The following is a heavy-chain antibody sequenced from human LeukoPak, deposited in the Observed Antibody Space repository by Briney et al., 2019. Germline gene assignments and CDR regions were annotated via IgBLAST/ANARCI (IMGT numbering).Heavy chain of an antibody. CDR1: GGSISSYY. D-gene: IGHD6-19*01. CDR2: IYYSGST. V-gene: IGHV4-59*01. J-gene: IGHJ3*02. Sequence: TPSETLSLTCTVSGGSISSYYWSWIRPPPGKGLEWIGYIYYSGSTNYNPSLKSRVTISVDTSKNQFSLKLSSVTAADTAVYYCAINLAVAGPRAIGFDIWGQGTMVTVSS. CDR3: AINLAVAGPRAIGFDI.